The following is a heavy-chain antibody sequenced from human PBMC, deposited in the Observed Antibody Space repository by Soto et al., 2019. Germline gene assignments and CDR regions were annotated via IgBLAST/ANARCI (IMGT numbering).Heavy chain of an antibody. CDR2: IYYSGST. V-gene: IGHV4-30-2*06. CDR3: ARATFIQKGYYDSTEYYSFDQ. J-gene: IGHJ4*02. D-gene: IGHD3-22*01. Sequence: QLQLQESGSGLVKPSQTLSLTCAVSGGSISSGGFSWSLIRQSPGKGLELSGYIYYSGSTYYNPSLKSRVTMAVGRSKNEFSLKMSSVTDADTAVYYCARATFIQKGYYDSTEYYSFDQWGQGILVTVSS. CDR1: GGSISSGGFS.